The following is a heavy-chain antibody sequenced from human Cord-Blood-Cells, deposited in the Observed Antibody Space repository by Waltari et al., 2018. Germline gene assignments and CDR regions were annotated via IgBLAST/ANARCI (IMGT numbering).Heavy chain of an antibody. CDR2: INAGNGNT. CDR1: GYTFTSYA. CDR3: ARVDPQGVIINAFDI. J-gene: IGHJ3*02. V-gene: IGHV1-3*01. Sequence: QVQLVQSGAEVKKPGASVKVSCKASGYTFTSYAMHWVRQAPGQRLEWMGWINAGNGNTKYSQKFQGRVTITRDTSASTEYMELSSLRSEYTAVYYCARVDPQGVIINAFDIWGQGTMVTVSS. D-gene: IGHD3-10*01.